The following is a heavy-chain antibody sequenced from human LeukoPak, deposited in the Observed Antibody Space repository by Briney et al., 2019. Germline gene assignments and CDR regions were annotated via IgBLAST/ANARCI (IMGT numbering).Heavy chain of an antibody. CDR2: INPNSGGT. D-gene: IGHD5-18*01. CDR1: GYTFTGYY. J-gene: IGHJ4*02. Sequence: ASVKVSCKASGYTFTGYYMHWVRQAPGQGREWMGWINPNSGGTNYAQKFQGRVTMTRDTSISTAYMELSRLRSDDTAVYYCALRRGYSYGSFAYWGQGTLVTVSS. V-gene: IGHV1-2*02. CDR3: ALRRGYSYGSFAY.